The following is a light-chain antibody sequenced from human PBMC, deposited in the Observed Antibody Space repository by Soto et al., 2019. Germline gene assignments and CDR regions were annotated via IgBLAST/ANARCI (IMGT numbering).Light chain of an antibody. CDR2: DAS. CDR3: QQRSHGLT. J-gene: IGKJ4*01. Sequence: ESVLTQSPGTLSLSPGERATLSCRASQSVSSNYLAWYQQKPGQAPRLLIYDASNRATGIPARFSGSGSGTDFTLTISSLEPEDFAVYYCQQRSHGLTFGGGTKV. V-gene: IGKV3D-20*02. CDR1: QSVSSNY.